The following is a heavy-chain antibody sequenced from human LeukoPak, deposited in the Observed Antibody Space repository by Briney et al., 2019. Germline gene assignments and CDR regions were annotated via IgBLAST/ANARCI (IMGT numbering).Heavy chain of an antibody. J-gene: IGHJ3*02. CDR2: IYYSGST. CDR1: GGSISSYY. Sequence: SETLSLTCTVSGGSISSYYWSWIRQPPGKGLEWIGYIYYSGSTNYNPSLKSRVTISVDTSKNQFSLKLSSVTAADTAVYYCARAKLGIRSAFDIWGQGTMVTVSS. V-gene: IGHV4-59*12. D-gene: IGHD3-16*01. CDR3: ARAKLGIRSAFDI.